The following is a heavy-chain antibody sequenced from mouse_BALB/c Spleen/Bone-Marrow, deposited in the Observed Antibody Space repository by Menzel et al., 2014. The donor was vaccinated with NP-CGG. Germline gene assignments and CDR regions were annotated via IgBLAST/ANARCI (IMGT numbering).Heavy chain of an antibody. CDR2: IYLGNVNT. CDR1: GYTFTSYY. J-gene: IGHJ2*01. V-gene: IGHV1S56*01. Sequence: VKLVESGPELVKPGASVRISCKASGYTFTSYYIHWVKQRPGQGLEWIGWIYLGNVNTKYNEKFKGKATLTADKSSSTAYMQFSSLTSEDSAVYFCASGDYWGQGTTLTVSS. CDR3: ASGDY.